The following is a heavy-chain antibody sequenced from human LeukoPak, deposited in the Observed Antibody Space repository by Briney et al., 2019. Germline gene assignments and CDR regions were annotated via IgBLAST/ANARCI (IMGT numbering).Heavy chain of an antibody. Sequence: SVKVSCKASGGNFSSYAISWVPQAPGQGLDWMGGIIPIFGTANYAQKFQGRVTITADESTSTAYMELSSLRSEDTAVYYCARESSSTSCPFDYWGQGTLVTVSS. CDR1: GGNFSSYA. V-gene: IGHV1-69*01. CDR2: IIPIFGTA. J-gene: IGHJ4*02. D-gene: IGHD2-2*01. CDR3: ARESSSTSCPFDY.